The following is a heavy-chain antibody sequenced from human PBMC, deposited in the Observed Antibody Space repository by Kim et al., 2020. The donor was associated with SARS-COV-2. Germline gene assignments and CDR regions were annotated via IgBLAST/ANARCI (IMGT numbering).Heavy chain of an antibody. D-gene: IGHD6-13*01. V-gene: IGHV3-48*02. CDR3: ARDESSWYRGAFVI. Sequence: GGSLRLSCAASGFTFSSYSMNWVRQAPGKGLEWISYISSSRSTIYYADSVKGRFTISRDNAKNSLYLQMNSLRDEDTGVYYCARDESSWYRGAFVIWGQGTMVTVSS. CDR1: GFTFSSYS. CDR2: ISSSRSTI. J-gene: IGHJ3*02.